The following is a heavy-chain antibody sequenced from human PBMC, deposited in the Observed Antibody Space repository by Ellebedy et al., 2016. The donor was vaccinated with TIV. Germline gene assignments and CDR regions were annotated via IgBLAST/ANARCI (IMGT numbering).Heavy chain of an antibody. CDR2: IKSTSDGGTA. CDR1: GFTFSNAW. CDR3: TTGVYGTSSATWRDH. J-gene: IGHJ4*02. V-gene: IGHV3-15*01. Sequence: GESLKISCAASGFTFSNAWVSWVRQAPGKGREWVGRIKSTSDGGTADYAAPVKGRFTISRDDSKNTLYLQMNSLKTEDTAGYYCTTGVYGTSSATWRDHWGQGTLVTVSS. D-gene: IGHD1-1*01.